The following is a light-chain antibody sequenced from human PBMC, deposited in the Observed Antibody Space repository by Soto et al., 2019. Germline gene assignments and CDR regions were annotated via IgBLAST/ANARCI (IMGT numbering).Light chain of an antibody. CDR3: HHYPRSSWT. V-gene: IGKV3-20*01. Sequence: EIVLTQSPGTQSLSPGERATLSCRASQRVSSHSLAWYQQKPGQAPRTLIYGASSRATGIPDRFSASGSGTDFTLTISRLEPEDFAVYYCHHYPRSSWTFVQGTKVEVK. CDR1: QRVSSHS. J-gene: IGKJ1*01. CDR2: GAS.